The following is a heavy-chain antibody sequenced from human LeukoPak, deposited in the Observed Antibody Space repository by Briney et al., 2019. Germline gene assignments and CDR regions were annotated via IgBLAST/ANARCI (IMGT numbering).Heavy chain of an antibody. CDR2: INRDSGST. D-gene: IGHD2-2*01. CDR3: ARGGDRFVVVPAANDY. Sequence: GGSLRLSCAASGFPFNNFAMSWVRQAPGKGLEWVSAINRDSGSTYYADSVRGRFTISRDNSKNTLYLHMSSLRAEDTALYYCARGGDRFVVVPAANDYWGQGTLVTVSS. CDR1: GFPFNNFA. J-gene: IGHJ4*02. V-gene: IGHV3-23*01.